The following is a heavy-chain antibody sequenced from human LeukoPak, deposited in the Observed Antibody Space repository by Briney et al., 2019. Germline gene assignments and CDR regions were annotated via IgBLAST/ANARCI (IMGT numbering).Heavy chain of an antibody. D-gene: IGHD3-22*01. CDR3: ASRPYDSNTYFYYYMDV. V-gene: IGHV1-2*02. J-gene: IGHJ6*03. CDR1: GYSLTAYY. Sequence: ASVKVSCKASGYSLTAYYMHWVRQAPGQGLEWGGWISHNSGGINYAQKFQGRVTITRDTSISTAYMELSSLRSEDTAVYYCASRPYDSNTYFYYYMDVWGKGTTVTVSS. CDR2: ISHNSGGI.